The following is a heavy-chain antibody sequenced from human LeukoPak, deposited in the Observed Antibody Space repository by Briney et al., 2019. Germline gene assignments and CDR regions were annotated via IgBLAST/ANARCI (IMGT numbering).Heavy chain of an antibody. V-gene: IGHV5-51*01. J-gene: IGHJ4*02. D-gene: IGHD3-9*01. CDR1: WYGFSSYW. CDR2: IYPGYSDT. CDR3: ARRGRYFDFDL. Sequence: GESLKISCTGSWYGFSSYWIGWVRQMPGKGLEGMGIIYPGYSDTTYSPSFQGQVTISADTSIRTAYLQWSSLKASDTAMYYCARRGRYFDFDLWGQGTLVTVSS.